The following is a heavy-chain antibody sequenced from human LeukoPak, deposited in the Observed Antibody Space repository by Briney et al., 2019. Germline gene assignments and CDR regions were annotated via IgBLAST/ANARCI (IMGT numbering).Heavy chain of an antibody. CDR3: ARLRWPRGGRSSFDY. Sequence: GESLKISCKGSGYSFTSHWIGWVRQMPGKGLEWMGIVNPDDSDTISSPSFQGQVTISAAESITTAYLQWSSLKASDTAMYYCARLRWPRGGRSSFDYWGQGALVTVSS. CDR2: VNPDDSDT. V-gene: IGHV5-51*01. CDR1: GYSFTSHW. J-gene: IGHJ4*02. D-gene: IGHD6-6*01.